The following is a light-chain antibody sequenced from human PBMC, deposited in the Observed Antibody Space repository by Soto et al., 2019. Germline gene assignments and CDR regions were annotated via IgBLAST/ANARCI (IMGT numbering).Light chain of an antibody. V-gene: IGKV1-39*01. J-gene: IGKJ2*01. CDR2: AAS. CDR1: QSISSY. CDR3: QQSYSTPEST. Sequence: DIQMTQSPSSLSASVGDRVTITCRASQSISSYLNWYQQKPWKAPKLLIYAASSVQSGFPSRFSGSGSGTDVSLTIRSLQPEDFAAYYCQQSYSTPESTFGQGTKLEMK.